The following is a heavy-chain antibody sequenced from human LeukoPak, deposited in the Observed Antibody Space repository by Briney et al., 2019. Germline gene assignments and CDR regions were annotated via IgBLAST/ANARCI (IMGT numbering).Heavy chain of an antibody. V-gene: IGHV3-13*01. J-gene: IGHJ4*02. CDR1: GFTFIDYD. D-gene: IGHD6-19*01. Sequence: QPGGSLRLSCAASGFTFIDYDMHWVRQVIGKGLEWVSAIGIRGDTHYSGSVKGRFTISRENAERSLYLQMNSLRAEETAVYYCARGGIQVSGIDEFDYWGQGTLVTVSS. CDR2: IGIRGDT. CDR3: ARGGIQVSGIDEFDY.